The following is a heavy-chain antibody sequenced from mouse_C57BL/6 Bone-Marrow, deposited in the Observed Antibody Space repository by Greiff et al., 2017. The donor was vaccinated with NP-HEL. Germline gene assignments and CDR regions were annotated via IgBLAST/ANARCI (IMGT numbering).Heavy chain of an antibody. V-gene: IGHV5-17*01. D-gene: IGHD1-1*01. CDR3: ASSKFITTGYFDV. Sequence: DVKLVESGGGLVKPGGSLKLSCAASGFTFSDYGMHWVRQAPEKGLEWVAYISSGSSTIYYVDTVKGRFTISRDNAKNTLFLQMTSLRSEDTAMYYCASSKFITTGYFDVWGTGTTVTVSS. CDR2: ISSGSSTI. J-gene: IGHJ1*03. CDR1: GFTFSDYG.